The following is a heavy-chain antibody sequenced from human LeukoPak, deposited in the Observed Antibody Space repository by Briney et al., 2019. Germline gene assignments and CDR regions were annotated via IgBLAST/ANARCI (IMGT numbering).Heavy chain of an antibody. V-gene: IGHV3-11*04. Sequence: GGSLRLSCAASGFTFSDYYMSWIRQAPGKGLEWVSYISSSGSTIYYADSVKGRFTISRDNAKNSLYLQTNSLRAEDTAVYYCARDLPYTAPHSSSWYPGVNYFDYWGQGTLVTVSS. J-gene: IGHJ4*02. CDR1: GFTFSDYY. CDR3: ARDLPYTAPHSSSWYPGVNYFDY. CDR2: ISSSGSTI. D-gene: IGHD6-13*01.